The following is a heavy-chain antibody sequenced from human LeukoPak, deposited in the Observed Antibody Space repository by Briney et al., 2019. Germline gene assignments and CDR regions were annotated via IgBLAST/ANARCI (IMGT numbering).Heavy chain of an antibody. D-gene: IGHD3-22*01. Sequence: SETLSLTCAVYGGSFSGYYWSWIRQPPGKGLEWIGEINHSGSTNYNPSLKSRVTISVDTSKNQFSLKLSSVTAADTAVYYCARDYYDSSGYFRFSALWDIWGQGTMVTVSS. CDR2: INHSGST. CDR3: ARDYYDSSGYFRFSALWDI. V-gene: IGHV4-34*01. CDR1: GGSFSGYY. J-gene: IGHJ3*02.